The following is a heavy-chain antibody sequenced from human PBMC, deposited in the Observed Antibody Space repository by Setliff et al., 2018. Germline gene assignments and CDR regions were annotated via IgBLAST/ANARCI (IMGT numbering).Heavy chain of an antibody. V-gene: IGHV1-18*01. CDR1: GYTFTDFG. D-gene: IGHD3-9*01. J-gene: IGHJ4*02. Sequence: ASVKVSCKASGYTFTDFGINWVRQAPGQGLEWMGWISPYTGNTYSAQRFQGRVTLTTDTSTSTAYMEVKSLTSDDTAVYYCARGQTLRHFDWPTAFDYWGLGTLVTVSS. CDR3: ARGQTLRHFDWPTAFDY. CDR2: ISPYTGNT.